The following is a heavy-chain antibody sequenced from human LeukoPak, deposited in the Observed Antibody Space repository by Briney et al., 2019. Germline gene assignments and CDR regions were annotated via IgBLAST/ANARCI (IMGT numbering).Heavy chain of an antibody. CDR3: ARVDSGVDY. D-gene: IGHD5-12*01. J-gene: IGHJ4*02. CDR1: GFTFSTYA. Sequence: PGGSLRLSCAASGFTFSTYAMHWVRPAPGKGLGWVAVISYDGTNKYYADSVKGRFTISRDNSKNTLYLQMNSLRPEDTAVYYCARVDSGVDYWGQGTLVTVSP. CDR2: ISYDGTNK. V-gene: IGHV3-30-3*01.